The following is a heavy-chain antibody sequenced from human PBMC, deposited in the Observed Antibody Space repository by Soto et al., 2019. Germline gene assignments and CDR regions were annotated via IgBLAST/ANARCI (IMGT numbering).Heavy chain of an antibody. Sequence: QITLKESGPSLVKPTQTLKLTCTFSGFSLSTSGVGVGWIRQPPGKALERLALIYWVDDKRYRPALTRRVTINRDTTKHNGVLTMFNGDPVDTATYFCGHSLWGGGASYLFDYCGQGTLVAVCS. J-gene: IGHJ4*02. D-gene: IGHD2-21*01. V-gene: IGHV2-5*02. CDR3: GHSLWGGGASYLFDY. CDR1: GFSLSTSGVG. CDR2: IYWVDDK.